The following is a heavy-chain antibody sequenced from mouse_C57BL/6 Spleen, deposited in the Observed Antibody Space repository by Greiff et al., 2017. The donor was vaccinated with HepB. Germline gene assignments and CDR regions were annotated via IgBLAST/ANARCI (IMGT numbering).Heavy chain of an antibody. V-gene: IGHV1-42*01. CDR1: GYSFTGYY. CDR3: AVYQVYAMDY. J-gene: IGHJ4*01. D-gene: IGHD1-1*01. Sequence: EVKLQQSGPELVKPGASVKISCKASGYSFTGYYMNWVKQSPEKSLEWIGEINPSTGGTTYNQKFKAKATLTVDKSSSTAYMQLKSLTSEDSAVYYCAVYQVYAMDYWGQGTSVTVSS. CDR2: INPSTGGT.